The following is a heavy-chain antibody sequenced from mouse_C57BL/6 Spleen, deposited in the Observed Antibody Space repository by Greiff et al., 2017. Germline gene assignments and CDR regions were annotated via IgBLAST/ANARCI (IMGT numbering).Heavy chain of an antibody. J-gene: IGHJ4*01. D-gene: IGHD2-1*01. CDR2: INYDGSST. CDR1: GFTFSDYY. V-gene: IGHV5-16*01. CDR3: ARGGDSTGNAMDY. Sequence: EVNVVESEGGLVQPGSSMKLSCTASGFTFSDYYMAWVRQVPEKGLEWVANINYDGSSTYYLDSLKSRFIISRDNAKNILYLQMSSLKSEDTATYYCARGGDSTGNAMDYWGQGTSVTVSS.